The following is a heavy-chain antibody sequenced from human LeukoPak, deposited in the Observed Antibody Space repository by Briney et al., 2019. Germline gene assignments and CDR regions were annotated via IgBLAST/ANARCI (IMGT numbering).Heavy chain of an antibody. D-gene: IGHD6-19*01. CDR1: GGSISSSNYY. CDR2: IYYSGST. Sequence: SETLSLTCTVSGGSISSSNYYWGWIRQPPGKGLEWLGNIYYSGSTYYNPSLKSRITISVDTSKNQFSLQLNSVTPEDTAVYYCARDYSSGWSLFDYWGQGTLVTVSS. J-gene: IGHJ4*02. CDR3: ARDYSSGWSLFDY. V-gene: IGHV4-39*07.